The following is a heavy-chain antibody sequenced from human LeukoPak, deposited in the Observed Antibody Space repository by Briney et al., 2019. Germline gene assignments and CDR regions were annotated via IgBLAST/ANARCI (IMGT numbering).Heavy chain of an antibody. CDR3: ARDLSGDYYFDY. V-gene: IGHV3-23*01. D-gene: IGHD4-17*01. CDR2: ISGSGRST. Sequence: PGGSLRLSCAASGFTFKNYAMSWVRQAPGQGLEWVSGISGSGRSTNYADSVKGRFTITRDNSKNTLYLQMNSLRAEDTAVYYCARDLSGDYYFDYWGQGTLVTVSS. J-gene: IGHJ4*02. CDR1: GFTFKNYA.